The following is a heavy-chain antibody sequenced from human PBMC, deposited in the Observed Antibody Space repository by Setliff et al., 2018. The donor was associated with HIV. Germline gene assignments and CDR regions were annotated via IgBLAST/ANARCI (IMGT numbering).Heavy chain of an antibody. Sequence: PSETLSLTCTVSGDSIISGDYYWSWIRQPAGEGLEWIGRTHASGTTQCEPSLKNRCSMSIDTSKNQFSLKLSSVTAADTAVYYCARQTATGTSATFDSWGQGSLVTVSS. CDR3: ARQTATGTSATFDS. CDR2: THASGTT. V-gene: IGHV4-61*02. J-gene: IGHJ4*02. CDR1: GDSIISGDYY. D-gene: IGHD2-21*02.